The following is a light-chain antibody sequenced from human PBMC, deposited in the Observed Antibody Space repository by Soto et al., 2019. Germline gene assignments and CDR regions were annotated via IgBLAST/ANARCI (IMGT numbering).Light chain of an antibody. CDR1: DGFCSRF. V-gene: IGKV3-20*01. J-gene: IGKJ1*01. Sequence: EIVLTQSPGTLSLSPGERSTLSCSASDGFCSRFLALYQQKRVQAPRLLIYGASSRATGIPDRFSGSGSGTDFTLTISRLEPEDFAVYYCQQYGSSRTFGQGTKV. CDR2: GAS. CDR3: QQYGSSRT.